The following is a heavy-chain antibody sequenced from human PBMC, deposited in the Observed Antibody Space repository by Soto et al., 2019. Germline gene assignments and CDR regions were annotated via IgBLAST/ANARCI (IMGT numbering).Heavy chain of an antibody. CDR1: GFTFSGYA. Sequence: EVQLLESGGGLVQPGGSLRLSCAASGFTFSGYAMSWVRQAPGKGLEWVSAISGSGGSTYYADSVKGRFTISRDNSKNTLYLKMNSLRAEDTAVYYCAKNVWGITIFGGMDVWGQGTTVTVSS. CDR3: AKNVWGITIFGGMDV. V-gene: IGHV3-23*01. D-gene: IGHD3-9*01. CDR2: ISGSGGST. J-gene: IGHJ6*02.